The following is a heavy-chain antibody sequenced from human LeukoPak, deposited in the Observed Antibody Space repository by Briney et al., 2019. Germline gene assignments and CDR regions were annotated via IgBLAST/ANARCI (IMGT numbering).Heavy chain of an antibody. V-gene: IGHV4-59*01. D-gene: IGHD4-17*01. Sequence: SETLSLTCTDSGGSIRSYYWSWIRQPPGKGLEWIGYIYYSGSTNYNPSLKSRVTISVDTSKNQFSLKLSSVTAADTAVYYCARYGDSGNYRGQGTLVTVSS. CDR3: ARYGDSGNY. CDR1: GGSIRSYY. J-gene: IGHJ4*02. CDR2: IYYSGST.